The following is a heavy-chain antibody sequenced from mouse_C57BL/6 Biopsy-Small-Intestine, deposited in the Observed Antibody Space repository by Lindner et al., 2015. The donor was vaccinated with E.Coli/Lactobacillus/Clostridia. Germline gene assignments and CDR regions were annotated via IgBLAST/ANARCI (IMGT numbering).Heavy chain of an antibody. V-gene: IGHV5-17*01. J-gene: IGHJ2*01. CDR2: TSSRSSTI. CDR1: GFTFSDYG. CDR3: ARGTGLGLDY. Sequence: VQLQESGGGLVKPGGSLKLSCAASGFTFSDYGMHWVRQAPEKGLEWVAYTSSRSSTIYYADTVKGRFTISRDNAKNTLFLQMTSLRSEDTAMYYCARGTGLGLDYWGQGTTLTVSS. D-gene: IGHD4-1*01.